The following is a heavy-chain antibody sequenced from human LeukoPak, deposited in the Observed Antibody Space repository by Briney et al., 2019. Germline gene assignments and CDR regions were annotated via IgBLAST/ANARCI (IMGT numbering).Heavy chain of an antibody. Sequence: NPSETLSLTCTVSGGSISSSPYYWGWIRQPPGKGLEWIGSLYYTENTYYNPSLKSRVTISVDTSKNQFSLKLTSVIAADTAVYYCARDPTAYGSGSYFYWGQGTLVIVSS. D-gene: IGHD3-10*01. CDR2: LYYTENT. CDR1: GGSISSSPYY. J-gene: IGHJ4*02. V-gene: IGHV4-39*07. CDR3: ARDPTAYGSGSYFY.